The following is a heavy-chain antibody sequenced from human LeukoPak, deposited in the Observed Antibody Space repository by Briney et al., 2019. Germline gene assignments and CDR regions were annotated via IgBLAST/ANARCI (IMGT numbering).Heavy chain of an antibody. CDR2: INPNSGDT. CDR3: ASSGIAVAGRILY. V-gene: IGHV1-2*02. Sequence: ASVKVSCKAYGYTFTGYEMHWVRQAPGQGLEWMGSINPNSGDTNYAQKFQGRVTMTRDTSVSTAYMELSRLRSDDTAVFYCASSGIAVAGRILYWGQGTLVTVSS. D-gene: IGHD6-19*01. CDR1: GYTFTGYE. J-gene: IGHJ4*02.